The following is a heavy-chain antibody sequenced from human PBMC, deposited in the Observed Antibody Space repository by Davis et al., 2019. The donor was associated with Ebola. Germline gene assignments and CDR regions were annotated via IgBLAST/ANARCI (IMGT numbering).Heavy chain of an antibody. CDR2: ISAGGST. Sequence: GESLKISCAASGFSFSSYAMSWVRQAPGKGLEWVSAISAGGSTYYADSVKGRFTISRANSKNTLYLQMNNLRAEDTAVYYCARDYSAVTTFYWGQGTLVTVSS. CDR1: GFSFSSYA. D-gene: IGHD2/OR15-2a*01. CDR3: ARDYSAVTTFY. J-gene: IGHJ4*02. V-gene: IGHV3-23*01.